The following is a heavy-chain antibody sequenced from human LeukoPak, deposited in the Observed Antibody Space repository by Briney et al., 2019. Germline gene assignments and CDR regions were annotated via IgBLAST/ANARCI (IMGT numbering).Heavy chain of an antibody. CDR1: GYTFISYD. V-gene: IGHV1-69*04. CDR2: IIPILGIA. D-gene: IGHD1-7*01. Sequence: ASVKVSCKGSGYTFISYDINWVRQAPGQGLEWMGRIIPILGIANYAQKFQGRVTITADKSTSTAYMELSSLRSEDTAVYYCARMELQGNWFDPWGQGTLVTVSS. CDR3: ARMELQGNWFDP. J-gene: IGHJ5*02.